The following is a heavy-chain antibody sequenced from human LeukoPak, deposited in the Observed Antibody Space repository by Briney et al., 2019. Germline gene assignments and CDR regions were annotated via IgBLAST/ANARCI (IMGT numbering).Heavy chain of an antibody. CDR2: IIPIFGTA. V-gene: IGHV1-69*13. D-gene: IGHD6-19*01. Sequence: GASVKVSCKASGGTFSSYAISWVRQAPGQGLEWTGGIIPIFGTANYAQKFQGRVTITADESTSTAYMELSSLRSEDTAVYYCARGQYSSGWWSFDYWGQGTLVTVSS. CDR1: GGTFSSYA. J-gene: IGHJ4*02. CDR3: ARGQYSSGWWSFDY.